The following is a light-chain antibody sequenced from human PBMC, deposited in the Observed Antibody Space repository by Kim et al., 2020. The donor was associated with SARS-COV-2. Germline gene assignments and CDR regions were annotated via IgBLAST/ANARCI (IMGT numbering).Light chain of an antibody. CDR1: SSNVGNQG. J-gene: IGLJ3*02. V-gene: IGLV10-54*01. CDR3: SAWDSSLSAWV. Sequence: RQTATLTCTGNSSNVGNQGAAWLQHHQGHPPKLLSYRNNNRPSGISERLSASRSGITASLTITGLQPEDEADYYCSAWDSSLSAWVFGGGTQLTVL. CDR2: RNN.